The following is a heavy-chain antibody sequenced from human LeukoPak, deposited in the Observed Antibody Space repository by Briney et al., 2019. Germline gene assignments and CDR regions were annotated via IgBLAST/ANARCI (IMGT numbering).Heavy chain of an antibody. CDR2: ISDSGGST. CDR3: AHGYVNGWSPDH. Sequence: GGSLRLSCAASGFTFSSYAMSWVRQAPGKGPEWVSSISDSGGSTYYADSVKGRFTISRDNSKNTLYLQMNGLRVEDTAVYYCAHGYVNGWSPDHWGQGTQVTVSS. CDR1: GFTFSSYA. J-gene: IGHJ4*02. D-gene: IGHD5-24*01. V-gene: IGHV3-23*01.